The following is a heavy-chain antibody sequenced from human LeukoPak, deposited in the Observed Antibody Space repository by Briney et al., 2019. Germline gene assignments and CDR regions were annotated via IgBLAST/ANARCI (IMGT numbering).Heavy chain of an antibody. D-gene: IGHD3-3*01. CDR3: AKLYDFWSGYHES. J-gene: IGHJ5*02. V-gene: IGHV3-21*04. Sequence: GGSLRPSCAASGFTFSSYSMSWVRQAPGKGLEWVSSISDDSNYIYYADSVEGRFTISRDNAKNSLYLQMNSLRAEDTAVYYCAKLYDFWSGYHESWGQGTLVTVSS. CDR1: GFTFSSYS. CDR2: ISDDSNYI.